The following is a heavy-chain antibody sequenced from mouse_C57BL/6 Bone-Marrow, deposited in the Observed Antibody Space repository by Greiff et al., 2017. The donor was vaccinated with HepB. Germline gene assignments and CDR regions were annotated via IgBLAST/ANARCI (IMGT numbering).Heavy chain of an antibody. J-gene: IGHJ3*01. CDR3: ARSYYYGSGWFAY. Sequence: VKVVESGAELVRPGASVKLSCKASGYTFTDYYINWVKQRPGQGLEWIARIYPGSGNTYYNEKFKGKATLTAEKSSSTTYMQLSSLTSEDSAVYFCARSYYYGSGWFAYWGQGTLVTVSA. V-gene: IGHV1-76*01. D-gene: IGHD1-1*01. CDR1: GYTFTDYY. CDR2: IYPGSGNT.